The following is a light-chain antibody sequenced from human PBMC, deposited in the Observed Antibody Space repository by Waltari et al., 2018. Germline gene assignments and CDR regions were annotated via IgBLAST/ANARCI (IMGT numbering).Light chain of an antibody. V-gene: IGKV1-39*01. CDR2: GAS. Sequence: DIQLTQSQSSLSASVGDRVTITCRASQNIADYLNWYQEKPGEAPKLLIWGASSLQRGVPSRFSGSGSGTDFTLTISSLHPEDFATYYCQQSYSTPYTFGQGTELDIK. CDR1: QNIADY. J-gene: IGKJ2*01. CDR3: QQSYSTPYT.